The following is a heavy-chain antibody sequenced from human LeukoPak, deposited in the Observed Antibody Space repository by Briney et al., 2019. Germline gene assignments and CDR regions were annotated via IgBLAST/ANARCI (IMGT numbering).Heavy chain of an antibody. J-gene: IGHJ3*02. V-gene: IGHV4-59*01. D-gene: IGHD2-2*02. CDR1: GGSISSYY. CDR2: IYYSGST. Sequence: SETLSLTCAVSGGSISSYYWSWIRQPPGKGLEWIGYIYYSGSTNYNPSLKSRVTISVDTSKNQFSLKLSSVTAADTAVYYCVLGYRSSTSCYNAFDIWGQGTMVTVSS. CDR3: VLGYRSSTSCYNAFDI.